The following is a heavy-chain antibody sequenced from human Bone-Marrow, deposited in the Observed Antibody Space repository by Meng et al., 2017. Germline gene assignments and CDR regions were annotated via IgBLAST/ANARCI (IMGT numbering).Heavy chain of an antibody. V-gene: IGHV1-46*01. CDR3: AREDYDILTGSFDY. Sequence: GESLKISCKASGYTFTSYYMHWVRQAPGQGLEWMGIINPSGGSTSYAQKFQGRVTMTRDTSTSTVYMELSSLRSEDTAVYYCAREDYDILTGSFDYWGQGTLVTVSS. J-gene: IGHJ4*02. D-gene: IGHD3-9*01. CDR2: INPSGGST. CDR1: GYTFTSYY.